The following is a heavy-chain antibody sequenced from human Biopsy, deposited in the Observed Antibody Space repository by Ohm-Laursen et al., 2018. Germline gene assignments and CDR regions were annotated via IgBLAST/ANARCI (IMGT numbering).Heavy chain of an antibody. D-gene: IGHD3-10*01. Sequence: ASVKVSCKTSGYTFTSYEINWVRQATGQGLEWMGWMNPDSGNTGYAQNFQGRVTMTRNTSISTAYMELSSLRSEDTAVYFCARADPPLFYYGSGSSNWFDPWGQGTLVTVFS. CDR2: MNPDSGNT. V-gene: IGHV1-8*01. J-gene: IGHJ5*02. CDR3: ARADPPLFYYGSGSSNWFDP. CDR1: GYTFTSYE.